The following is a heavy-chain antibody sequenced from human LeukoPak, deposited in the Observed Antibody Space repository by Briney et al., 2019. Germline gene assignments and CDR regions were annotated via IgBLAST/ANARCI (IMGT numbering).Heavy chain of an antibody. CDR3: ARDDYYYDSSGYSSSYYYYYMDV. CDR1: GFTFSSYA. CDR2: IRSNGGST. D-gene: IGHD3-22*01. V-gene: IGHV3-64*01. J-gene: IGHJ6*03. Sequence: GGSLRLSCAASGFTFSSYAMHWVRQAPGKGLEYVSAIRSNGGSTYYANSVKGRFTISRDNSKNTLYLQMNSLRAEDTAVYYCARDDYYYDSSGYSSSYYYYYMDVWGKGTTVTVSS.